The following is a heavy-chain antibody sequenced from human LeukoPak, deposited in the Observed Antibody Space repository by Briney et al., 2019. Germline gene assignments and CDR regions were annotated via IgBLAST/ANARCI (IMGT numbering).Heavy chain of an antibody. D-gene: IGHD3-10*01. CDR2: INHSGST. Sequence: PSETLSLTCAVYGGSFSGYYWSWIRQPPGKGLEWIGEINHSGSTNYNPSLKSRVTISVDTSKNQFSLKLSSVTAADTAVYYCAREPQWFGDHTYAFDIWGQGTMVTVSS. CDR1: GGSFSGYY. CDR3: AREPQWFGDHTYAFDI. V-gene: IGHV4-34*01. J-gene: IGHJ3*02.